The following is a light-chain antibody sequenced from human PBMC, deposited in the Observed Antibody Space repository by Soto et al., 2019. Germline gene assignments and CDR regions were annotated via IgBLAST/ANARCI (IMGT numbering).Light chain of an antibody. J-gene: IGKJ2*01. V-gene: IGKV1-39*01. Sequence: DIQMTQSPSSLSASVGDRVTITCRASQSISSYLNWYQQKPGKAPKLLIYAESSLQSGVPSRLSGSGSGTDFTLTISSLQPEYFATYYCQQSYSTPLTFGKGTKLEIK. CDR3: QQSYSTPLT. CDR2: AES. CDR1: QSISSY.